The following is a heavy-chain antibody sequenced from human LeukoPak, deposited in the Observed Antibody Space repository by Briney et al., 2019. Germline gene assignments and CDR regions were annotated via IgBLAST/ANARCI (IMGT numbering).Heavy chain of an antibody. CDR1: GYSFTSYW. CDR2: IYPRDSDT. V-gene: IGHV5-51*01. Sequence: GESLKISCKGSGYSFTSYWIGWVRQMPGKGLEWMGIIYPRDSDTRYSPSFQGQVTISADKSISTPYLQGSSLRASDTAMYYCATYTVTSRYFDYWGQGTLVTVSS. J-gene: IGHJ4*02. CDR3: ATYTVTSRYFDY. D-gene: IGHD4-17*01.